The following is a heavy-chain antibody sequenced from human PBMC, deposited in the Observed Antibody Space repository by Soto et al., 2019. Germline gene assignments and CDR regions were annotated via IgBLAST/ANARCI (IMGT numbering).Heavy chain of an antibody. CDR3: AKGAANTIFGVDTLFEY. D-gene: IGHD3-3*01. CDR1: VFTFSNYA. V-gene: IGHV3-23*01. Sequence: VGSLRLSCAASVFTFSNYAMTCVRHSPGKWLEWVSTISGSGGFSYYADSLKGRFTISRDNSKTTLYLQMNSLRGEDTAVYYCAKGAANTIFGVDTLFEYWGHGTLVTVSS. CDR2: ISGSGGFS. J-gene: IGHJ4*01.